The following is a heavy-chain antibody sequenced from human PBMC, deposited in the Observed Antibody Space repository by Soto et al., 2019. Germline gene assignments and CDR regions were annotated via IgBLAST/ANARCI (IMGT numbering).Heavy chain of an antibody. J-gene: IGHJ3*02. D-gene: IGHD3-22*01. CDR2: IYYSGST. Sequence: QLQLQESGPGLVKPSETLSLTCTVSGGSISSSSYYWGWIRQPPGKGLEWIGSIYYSGSTYYNPSPKSRVTISVDTSKNQFSLKLSSVTAADTAVYYCARRVKKITMIVVVISDDAFDIWGQGTMVTVSS. CDR1: GGSISSSSYY. CDR3: ARRVKKITMIVVVISDDAFDI. V-gene: IGHV4-39*01.